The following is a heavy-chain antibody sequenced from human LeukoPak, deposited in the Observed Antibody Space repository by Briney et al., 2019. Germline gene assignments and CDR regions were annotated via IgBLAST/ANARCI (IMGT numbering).Heavy chain of an antibody. D-gene: IGHD4-17*01. Sequence: PGGSLRLSCAASGFTFSSYAMSWVRQAPGKGLEWVSVIHSGGSTYYADSVKGRFTISRDSSKNTLYLQMNSLRAEDTAVYYCATRPSGDYPYFDYWGQGTLVTVSS. CDR2: IHSGGST. CDR1: GFTFSSYA. CDR3: ATRPSGDYPYFDY. J-gene: IGHJ4*02. V-gene: IGHV3-66*01.